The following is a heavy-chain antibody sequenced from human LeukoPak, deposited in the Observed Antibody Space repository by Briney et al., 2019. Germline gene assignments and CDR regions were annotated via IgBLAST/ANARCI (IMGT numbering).Heavy chain of an antibody. CDR2: INSDGSST. V-gene: IGHV3-74*01. CDR3: ARGGSYYGNYLEY. J-gene: IGHJ4*02. CDR1: GVTFSSYW. D-gene: IGHD1-26*01. Sequence: GGSLRLSCAASGVTFSSYWMHWVRHAPGKRLVWGSRINSDGSSTSYADSAKGRFTISRDNAKNTLYLQMNSLRAEDTAVYYCARGGSYYGNYLEYWGEGTLGTVSS.